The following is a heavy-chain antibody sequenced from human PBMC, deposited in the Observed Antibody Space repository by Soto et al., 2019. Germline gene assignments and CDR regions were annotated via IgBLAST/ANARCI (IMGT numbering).Heavy chain of an antibody. J-gene: IGHJ4*02. CDR3: AREAVAGHYFDY. Sequence: ASVKVSCKASGYTFTSYDINWVRQATGQGLEWMGWMNPNSGNTDYAQKLQGRVTMTTDTSTSTAYMELRSLRSDDTAVYYCAREAVAGHYFDYWGQGTLVTVSS. CDR1: GYTFTSYD. V-gene: IGHV1-8*01. D-gene: IGHD6-19*01. CDR2: MNPNSGNT.